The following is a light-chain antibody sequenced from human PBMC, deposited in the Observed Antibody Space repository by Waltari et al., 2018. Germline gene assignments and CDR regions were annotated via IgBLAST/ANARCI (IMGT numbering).Light chain of an antibody. J-gene: IGLJ3*02. CDR3: QSADTSGVYPR. CDR2: QDT. V-gene: IGLV3-25*03. Sequence: SYDLTQPPSVSVPPGQTAKVTCSGDTLPQQYAYWYQKKPGQAPLLLIYQDTERPSGISERFSGSSSGTTVTLTISDVQAEDEADYYCQSADTSGVYPRFGGGTKLTVL. CDR1: TLPQQY.